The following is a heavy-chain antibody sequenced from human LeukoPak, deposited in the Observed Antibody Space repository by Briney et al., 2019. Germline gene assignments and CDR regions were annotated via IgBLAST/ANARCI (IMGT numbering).Heavy chain of an antibody. J-gene: IGHJ4*02. Sequence: SVKVSCKASGGTFSSYAISWVRQAPGQGLEWMGRIIPILGIANYAQKFQGGVTITADKSTSTAYMELSSLRSEDTAVYYCARVGYSSSYFDYWGQGTLVTVSS. V-gene: IGHV1-69*04. CDR2: IIPILGIA. D-gene: IGHD6-13*01. CDR1: GGTFSSYA. CDR3: ARVGYSSSYFDY.